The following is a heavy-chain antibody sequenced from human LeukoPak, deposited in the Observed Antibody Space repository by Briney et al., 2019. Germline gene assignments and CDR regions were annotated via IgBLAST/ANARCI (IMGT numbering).Heavy chain of an antibody. CDR3: ARQHSIIAATYGMDV. V-gene: IGHV4-30-4*01. D-gene: IGHD2-15*01. CDR2: IYYSGST. Sequence: SETLSLTCTVSGGSISSGDYYWSWIRQPPGKGLEWIGYIYYSGSTYYNPSLKSRVTISVDTSKNQFSLKLSSVTAADTAVYYCARQHSIIAATYGMDVWGQGTTVTVSS. CDR1: GGSISSGDYY. J-gene: IGHJ6*02.